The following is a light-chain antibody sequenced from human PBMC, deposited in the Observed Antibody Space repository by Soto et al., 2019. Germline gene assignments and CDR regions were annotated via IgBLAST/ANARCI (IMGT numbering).Light chain of an antibody. Sequence: EIVMTQSPATLSVSPGERATLSCRASQGVGSDLAWYQQKPGQAPRLLIYGASTRATGIPARFSGSGSGTEFTLTISSLQSEDIAVYYCQQYNDWPPKYTFGQGTKVEIK. CDR3: QQYNDWPPKYT. CDR2: GAS. CDR1: QGVGSD. J-gene: IGKJ2*01. V-gene: IGKV3-15*01.